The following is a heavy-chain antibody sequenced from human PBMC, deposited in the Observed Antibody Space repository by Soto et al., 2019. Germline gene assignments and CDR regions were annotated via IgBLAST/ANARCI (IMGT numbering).Heavy chain of an antibody. CDR3: ALGPCSGIRPFDY. V-gene: IGHV3-23*01. CDR1: GFTFSSYA. CDR2: ISGSGGST. Sequence: EVQLLESGGGLVQPGGSLRLSCAASGFTFSSYAMSWVRQAPGKGLEWVSAISGSGGSTYYADSVKGRFTISRDNSKNEQYLQMSNLRAEDTAVYYCALGPCSGIRPFDYWGQGTLVTVSS. D-gene: IGHD3-10*02. J-gene: IGHJ4*02.